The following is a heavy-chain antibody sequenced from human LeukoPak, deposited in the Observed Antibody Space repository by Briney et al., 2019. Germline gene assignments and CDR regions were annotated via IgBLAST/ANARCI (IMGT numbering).Heavy chain of an antibody. D-gene: IGHD6-13*01. J-gene: IGHJ6*02. V-gene: IGHV1-18*01. CDR2: ISAYNGNT. CDR1: GYTFTSYG. Sequence: ASVKVSSKASGYTFTSYGISWVRQAPGQGLEWMGWISAYNGNTNYAQKLQGRVTMTTDTSTSTAYMELRSLRSDDTAVYYCARVAAARAQYYYGMDVWGQGTTVTVSS. CDR3: ARVAAARAQYYYGMDV.